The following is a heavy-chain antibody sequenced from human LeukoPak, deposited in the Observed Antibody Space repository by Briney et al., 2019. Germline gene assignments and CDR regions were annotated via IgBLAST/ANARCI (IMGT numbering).Heavy chain of an antibody. V-gene: IGHV4-39*01. CDR3: ARHIVSTGGDCCYFDY. CDR2: IYYSGST. D-gene: IGHD2-21*02. CDR1: GGSISSSSYY. J-gene: IGHJ4*02. Sequence: SETLSLTCTVSGGSISSSSYYWGWIRQPPGKGLEWIGSIYYSGSTYYNPSLKSRVTISVDTSKNQFSLKLSSVTAADTAVYYCARHIVSTGGDCCYFDYWGQGTLVTVSS.